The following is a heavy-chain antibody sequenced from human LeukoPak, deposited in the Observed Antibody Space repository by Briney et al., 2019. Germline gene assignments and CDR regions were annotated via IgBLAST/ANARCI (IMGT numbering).Heavy chain of an antibody. CDR1: GGSISSYY. D-gene: IGHD3-9*01. V-gene: IGHV4-59*01. Sequence: TSETLSLTCTVSGGSISSYYWSWIRQPPGKGLEWIGYIYYSGSTNYNPSLKSRVTISVDTSKNQFSLKLSSVTAADTAVYYCARDHWDYDILTGYYRVFDYWGQGTLVTVSS. CDR3: ARDHWDYDILTGYYRVFDY. CDR2: IYYSGST. J-gene: IGHJ4*02.